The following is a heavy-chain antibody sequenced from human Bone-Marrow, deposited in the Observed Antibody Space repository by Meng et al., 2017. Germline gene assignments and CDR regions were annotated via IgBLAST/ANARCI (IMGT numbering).Heavy chain of an antibody. CDR1: GGSFSGYY. CDR3: ARDEDISAAGKLFGDY. D-gene: IGHD6-25*01. V-gene: IGHV4-34*01. CDR2: INHSGST. Sequence: VQLQQGGEGLLKPSETLSLTCAVYGGSFSGYYWSWIRQPPGKGLEWIGEINHSGSTNYNPSLKSRVTISVDTSKNQFSLKLSSVTAADTAVYYCARDEDISAAGKLFGDYWGQGTLVTVSS. J-gene: IGHJ4*02.